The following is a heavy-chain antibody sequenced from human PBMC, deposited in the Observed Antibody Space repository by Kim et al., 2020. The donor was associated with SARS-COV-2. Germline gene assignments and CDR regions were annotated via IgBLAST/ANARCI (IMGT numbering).Heavy chain of an antibody. D-gene: IGHD1-26*01. CDR1: GGSISSGGYY. V-gene: IGHV4-31*03. CDR3: ATYSGSYLNWFDP. CDR2: IYYSGST. Sequence: SETLSLTCTVSGGSISSGGYYWSWIRQHPGKGLEWIGYIYYSGSTYYNPSLKSRVTISVDTSKNQFSLKLSSVTAADTAVYYCATYSGSYLNWFDPWGQGTLVTVSS. J-gene: IGHJ5*02.